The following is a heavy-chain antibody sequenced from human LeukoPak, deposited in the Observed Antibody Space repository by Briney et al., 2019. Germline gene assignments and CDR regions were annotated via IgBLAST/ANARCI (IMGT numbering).Heavy chain of an antibody. D-gene: IGHD5-18*01. J-gene: IGHJ4*02. V-gene: IGHV4-59*02. CDR2: VCYSGST. CDR1: SGSVSSYC. Sequence: PSETLSLTCTVSSGSVSSYCWSWIRQLPDKGLDWIGYVCYSGSTNYNPSLKSRVTISVDTSKNQFSLRLSSVTAADTAVYYCARVEIQLGRSRGFYFDYWGQGTLVTVSS. CDR3: ARVEIQLGRSRGFYFDY.